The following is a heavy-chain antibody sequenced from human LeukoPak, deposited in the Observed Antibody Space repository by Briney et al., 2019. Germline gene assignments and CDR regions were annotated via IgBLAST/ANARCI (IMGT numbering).Heavy chain of an antibody. CDR2: ISIYNGNT. D-gene: IGHD3-3*01. J-gene: IGHJ5*02. Sequence: GASVKVSCKASGYTFTNYGISWVRQAPGQGLEWMGWISIYNGNTDYAKTLRGRVTMTTDTSTSTAYMELRSLRSDDTAVYYCARITYDFWSGYYKPDDPWGQGTLVTVSS. CDR1: GYTFTNYG. V-gene: IGHV1-18*01. CDR3: ARITYDFWSGYYKPDDP.